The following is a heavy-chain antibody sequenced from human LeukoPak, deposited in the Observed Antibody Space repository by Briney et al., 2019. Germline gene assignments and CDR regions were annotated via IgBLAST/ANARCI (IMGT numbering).Heavy chain of an antibody. Sequence: GGSLRLSCAASGFTFTSYAMSWVRQAPGKGLEWVAFIRYDGSNKYYADSVKGRFTISRDNSKNTLYLQMNSLRAEDTAVYYCAKDRYSYCSSTSCYTDYWGQGTLVTVSS. J-gene: IGHJ4*02. CDR3: AKDRYSYCSSTSCYTDY. CDR1: GFTFTSYA. V-gene: IGHV3-30*02. D-gene: IGHD2-2*02. CDR2: IRYDGSNK.